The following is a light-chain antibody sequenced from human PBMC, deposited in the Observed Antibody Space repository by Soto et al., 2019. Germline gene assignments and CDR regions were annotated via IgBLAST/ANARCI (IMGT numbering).Light chain of an antibody. CDR1: QTINNN. CDR3: QQYFEWPPMT. J-gene: IGKJ1*01. V-gene: IGKV3D-15*01. CDR2: GAS. Sequence: EIVLTQSPGTLSLSPGERVTLSCKASQTINNNYVAWYQQRPGRAPRLLISGASTRAAGVSDRFRGSGSGTEFTLTISSLRSEDSAIYYCQQYFEWPPMTFGQGTKVDIK.